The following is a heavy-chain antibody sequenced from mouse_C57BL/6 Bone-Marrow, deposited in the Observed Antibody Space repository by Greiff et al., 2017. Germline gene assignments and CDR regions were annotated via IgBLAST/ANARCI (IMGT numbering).Heavy chain of an antibody. D-gene: IGHD2-2*01. CDR1: GYTFTSYW. J-gene: IGHJ3*01. CDR2: IHPSDSDT. V-gene: IGHV1-74*01. CDR3: ATTYGYDAWFAY. Sequence: VQLQQPGAELVKPGASVKVSCKASGYTFTSYWMNWVKQRPGQGLEWIGRIHPSDSDTNYNQKFKGKATVTVDKSSSTAYMQLSSLTSEDSAVYYCATTYGYDAWFAYWGQGTLVTVSA.